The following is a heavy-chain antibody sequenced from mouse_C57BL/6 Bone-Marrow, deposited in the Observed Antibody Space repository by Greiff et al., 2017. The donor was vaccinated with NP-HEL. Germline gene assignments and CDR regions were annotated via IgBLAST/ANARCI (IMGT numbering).Heavy chain of an antibody. V-gene: IGHV5-6*01. J-gene: IGHJ3*01. CDR1: GFTFSSYG. CDR2: TSSGGSYT. Sequence: EVKLVESGGDLVKPGGSPKLSCAASGFTFSSYGMSWVRQTPDKRLEWVATTSSGGSYTYYPDSVKGRFTISRDNAKNTLYLQMSSLKSEDTAMYYCADWFAYWGQGTLVTVSA. CDR3: ADWFAY.